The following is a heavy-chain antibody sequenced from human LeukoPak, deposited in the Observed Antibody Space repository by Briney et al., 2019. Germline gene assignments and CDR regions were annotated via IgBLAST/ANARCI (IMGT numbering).Heavy chain of an antibody. V-gene: IGHV1-69*13. CDR3: ARAGYFDWLLYDY. J-gene: IGHJ4*02. Sequence: SVKVSCKASGYTFTSYAISWVRQAPGQGLEWMGGIIPIFGTANYAQKFQGRVTITADESTSTAYMELSSLRSEDTAAYYCARAGYFDWLLYDYWGQGTLVTVSS. CDR1: GYTFTSYA. CDR2: IIPIFGTA. D-gene: IGHD3-9*01.